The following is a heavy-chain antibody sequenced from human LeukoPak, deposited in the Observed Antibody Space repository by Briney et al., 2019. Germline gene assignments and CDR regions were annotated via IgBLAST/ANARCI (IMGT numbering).Heavy chain of an antibody. CDR2: ISGSGVGT. CDR1: GFTFTNYA. Sequence: GGSLRLSSAASGFTFTNYAMSWVRQAPGKGLEWVSGISGSGVGTYYAASVKGRFTISRDNSKNTLYLQMNSLRAEDTAVYYCAKTVAAYYFDYWGQGTLVTVSS. D-gene: IGHD6-19*01. CDR3: AKTVAAYYFDY. J-gene: IGHJ4*02. V-gene: IGHV3-23*01.